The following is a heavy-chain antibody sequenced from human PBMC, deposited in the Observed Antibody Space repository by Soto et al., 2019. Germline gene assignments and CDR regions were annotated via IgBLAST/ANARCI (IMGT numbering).Heavy chain of an antibody. CDR2: IYHSGST. Sequence: PSETLSLTCAVSGGSITSYYWSWIRQAPGKGLEWIGYIYHSGSTYYNPSLKSRVTISVDRSKNQFSLKLSSVTAADTAVYYCARVVANDAFDIWGQGTMVTVS. CDR1: GGSITSYY. J-gene: IGHJ3*02. CDR3: ARVVANDAFDI. V-gene: IGHV4-59*12. D-gene: IGHD2-21*01.